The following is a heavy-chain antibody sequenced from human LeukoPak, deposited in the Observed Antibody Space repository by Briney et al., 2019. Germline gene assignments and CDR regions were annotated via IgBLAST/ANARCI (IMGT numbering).Heavy chain of an antibody. CDR1: GFTFSSYG. J-gene: IGHJ4*02. V-gene: IGHV3-30*18. Sequence: GESLRLSCAASGFTFSSYGMHWVRQAPGKGLERVAVISYDGSNKYYADSVKGRLTISRDNSKNTLYLQMNSLRAEDTAVYYCAKDPADSSGYYYGKDWGQGALVTVSS. CDR2: ISYDGSNK. CDR3: AKDPADSSGYYYGKD. D-gene: IGHD3-22*01.